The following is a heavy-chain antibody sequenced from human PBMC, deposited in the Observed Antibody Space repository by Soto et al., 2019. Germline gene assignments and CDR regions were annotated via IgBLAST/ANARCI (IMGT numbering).Heavy chain of an antibody. J-gene: IGHJ6*02. V-gene: IGHV3-7*01. CDR3: ARGNWNYYYGFDV. CDR1: EFTFDKYY. D-gene: IGHD1-20*01. Sequence: GGSLRLSCAASEFTFDKYYMTWVRQAPGKGPEWVANIKPDGSEQYYVDSVKGRFTISRDNANDSLYLQMNSLRAEDTAVYFCARGNWNYYYGFDVWGQGTTVTVSS. CDR2: IKPDGSEQ.